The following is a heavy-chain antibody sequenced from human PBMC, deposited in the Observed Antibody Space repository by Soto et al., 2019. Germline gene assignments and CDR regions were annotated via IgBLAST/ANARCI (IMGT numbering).Heavy chain of an antibody. J-gene: IGHJ6*02. CDR2: ISSSSSYI. CDR3: AREAERTNYYDSSTPQGV. D-gene: IGHD3-22*01. Sequence: GGSLRLSCAASGFTFSSYSMNWVRQAPGKGLEWVSSISSSSSYIYYADSVKGRFTISRDNAKNSLYLQMNSLRAEDTAVYYCAREAERTNYYDSSTPQGVWGQGTTVTVSS. V-gene: IGHV3-21*01. CDR1: GFTFSSYS.